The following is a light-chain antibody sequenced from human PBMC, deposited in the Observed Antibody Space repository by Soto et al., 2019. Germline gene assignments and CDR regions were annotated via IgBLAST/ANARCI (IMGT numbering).Light chain of an antibody. Sequence: TQSPASLSVSPGERASLSCRARPSVNNNLAWYQQNPGPAPRLLIYGASTRATGIPGRFRGSGSGTEFTLPITSLQSEDFAVYLCQQYNNLPLDTFGQGTKLEIK. CDR3: QQYNNLPLDT. V-gene: IGKV3-15*01. CDR1: PSVNNN. CDR2: GAS. J-gene: IGKJ2*01.